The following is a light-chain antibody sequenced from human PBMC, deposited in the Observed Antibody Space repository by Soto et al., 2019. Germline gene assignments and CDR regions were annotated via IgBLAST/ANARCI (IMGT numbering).Light chain of an antibody. J-gene: IGLJ1*01. CDR2: EVS. V-gene: IGLV2-14*01. CDR3: SSYTSSSRYV. CDR1: SSDVGGYNY. Sequence: ALTQPASVSGSPGQSITISCTGTSSDVGGYNYVSWYQQHPGKAPKLMIYEVSNRPSGVSNRFSGSKSGNTASLTISGLQAEDEADYYCSSYTSSSRYVFGTGTKVTVL.